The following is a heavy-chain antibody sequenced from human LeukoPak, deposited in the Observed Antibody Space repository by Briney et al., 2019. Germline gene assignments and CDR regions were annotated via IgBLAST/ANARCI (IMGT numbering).Heavy chain of an antibody. D-gene: IGHD3-10*01. CDR1: GFTFSSYA. Sequence: GGSLRLSCAASGFTFSSYAMSWARQAPGKGLEWVSAISGNGGSTYYADSVKGRFAISRDTSKNTLYLQMNSLRAEDTAVYYCAKVGPSLVRGLIRGGARYYYNYMDVWGKGTTVTISS. CDR3: AKVGPSLVRGLIRGGARYYYNYMDV. CDR2: ISGNGGST. J-gene: IGHJ6*03. V-gene: IGHV3-23*01.